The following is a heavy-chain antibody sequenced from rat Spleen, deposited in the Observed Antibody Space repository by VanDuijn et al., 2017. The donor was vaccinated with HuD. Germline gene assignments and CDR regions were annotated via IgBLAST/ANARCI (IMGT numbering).Heavy chain of an antibody. CDR3: TTVGNYFNY. J-gene: IGHJ2*01. V-gene: IGHV5-20*01. Sequence: EVQLVESGGGLVQPGRSLRLSCAASGFTFSDYNMAWVRQAPRKGLEWVASIGYDGSSTYYRDSVKGRFTISRDDAKSTLYLQMDSLRSEDTATYYCTTVGNYFNYWGQGVMVTVSS. CDR2: IGYDGSST. D-gene: IGHD1-7*01. CDR1: GFTFSDYN.